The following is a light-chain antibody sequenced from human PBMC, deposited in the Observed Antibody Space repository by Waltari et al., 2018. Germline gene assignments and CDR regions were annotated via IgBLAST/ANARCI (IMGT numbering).Light chain of an antibody. CDR2: EVS. Sequence: QSALTQPASVSGSPGQSITISCTGTSSDIGSHNIVSWYQQHPGKAPKLMIYEVSKRHSGVSNRFSGSKSGNRASLTISGLQAEDEADYYCCSYAGVRGAVFGGGTHLTVL. CDR3: CSYAGVRGAV. V-gene: IGLV2-23*02. J-gene: IGLJ7*01. CDR1: SSDIGSHNI.